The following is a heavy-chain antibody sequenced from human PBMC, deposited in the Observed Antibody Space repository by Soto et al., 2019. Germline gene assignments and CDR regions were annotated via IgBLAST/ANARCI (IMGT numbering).Heavy chain of an antibody. Sequence: PSETLSLTCTVSGSFISNGGYHWNWVRQHPGKGLEWIGFINYDGSTYYNPSLKSRLTMTVDTSKNQFSLKLTSVTAADTAVYYCARQSSSRRITIFGVVIRTEELDYWGQGTLVTVSS. CDR3: ARQSSSRRITIFGVVIRTEELDY. J-gene: IGHJ4*02. V-gene: IGHV4-31*03. D-gene: IGHD3-3*01. CDR2: INYDGST. CDR1: GSFISNGGYH.